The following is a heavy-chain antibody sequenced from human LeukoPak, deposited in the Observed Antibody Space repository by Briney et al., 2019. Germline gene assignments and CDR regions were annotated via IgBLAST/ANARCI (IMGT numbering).Heavy chain of an antibody. Sequence: SVTVSCTASGGTFSSYAISWVRQAPGQGLEWMGGIIPIFGTANYAQKFQGRVTITADESTSTAYMELSSLRSEDTAVYYCAREGYSYGSLNYYYYGMDVWGQGTTVTVSS. J-gene: IGHJ6*02. CDR1: GGTFSSYA. V-gene: IGHV1-69*13. CDR3: AREGYSYGSLNYYYYGMDV. D-gene: IGHD5-18*01. CDR2: IIPIFGTA.